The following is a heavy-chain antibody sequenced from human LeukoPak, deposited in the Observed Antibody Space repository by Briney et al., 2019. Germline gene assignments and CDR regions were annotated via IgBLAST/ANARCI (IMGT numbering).Heavy chain of an antibody. Sequence: SETLSLTCTVSGGSISSYYWSWIRQPAGKGLEWIGRIYTSGSTYYNPSLKSRVTISVDRSKNQFSLKLSSVTAADTAVYYCARDARVAFDYWGQGTLVTVSS. CDR1: GGSISSYY. J-gene: IGHJ4*02. CDR3: ARDARVAFDY. D-gene: IGHD5-12*01. V-gene: IGHV4-4*07. CDR2: IYTSGST.